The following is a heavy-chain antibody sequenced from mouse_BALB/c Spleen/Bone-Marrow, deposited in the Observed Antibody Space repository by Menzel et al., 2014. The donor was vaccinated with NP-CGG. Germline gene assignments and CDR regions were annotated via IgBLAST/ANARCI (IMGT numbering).Heavy chain of an antibody. D-gene: IGHD1-1*01. CDR1: GYTFTSYW. Sequence: VQLQQSGAELAKPGASVKMSCKASGYTFTSYWMHWVKQRPGQGLEWIGYTNPSTGYTAYNQKFKDKATLTADKSSSTAYMQLSSLTSEDSAVYYCARQITTVDYAMDYWGQGTSVTVSS. J-gene: IGHJ4*01. CDR3: ARQITTVDYAMDY. V-gene: IGHV1-7*01. CDR2: TNPSTGYT.